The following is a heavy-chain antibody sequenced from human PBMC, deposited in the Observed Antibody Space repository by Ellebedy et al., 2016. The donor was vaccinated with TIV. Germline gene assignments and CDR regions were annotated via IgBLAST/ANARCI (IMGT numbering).Heavy chain of an antibody. CDR2: ISSSGSTI. CDR1: GFTFSSYE. Sequence: PGGSLRLSCAASGFTFSSYEMNWVRQAPGKGLEWVSYISSSGSTIYYADSVKGQFTISRDNAKNSLYLQMNSLRAEDTAVYYCARAPSAPHKAGGPTWFDPWGQGTLVTVSS. J-gene: IGHJ5*02. D-gene: IGHD2-8*02. V-gene: IGHV3-48*03. CDR3: ARAPSAPHKAGGPTWFDP.